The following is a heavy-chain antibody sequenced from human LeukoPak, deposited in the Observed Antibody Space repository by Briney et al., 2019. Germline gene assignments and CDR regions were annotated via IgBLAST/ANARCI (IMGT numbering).Heavy chain of an antibody. J-gene: IGHJ1*01. D-gene: IGHD1-26*01. CDR1: GFTFSSYG. V-gene: IGHV3-33*01. CDR2: IWYDGSNK. CDR3: ARAQWPESGPGNFQH. Sequence: PGGSLRLSCAASGFTFSSYGMHWVRQAPGKGLEWVAVIWYDGSNKYYADSVKGRFTISRDNAKNSLYLQMNSLRAEDTAVYYCARAQWPESGPGNFQHWGQGTLVTVSS.